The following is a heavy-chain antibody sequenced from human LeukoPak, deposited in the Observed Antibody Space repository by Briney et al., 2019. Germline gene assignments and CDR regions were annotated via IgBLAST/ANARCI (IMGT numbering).Heavy chain of an antibody. CDR1: GFSFSSYS. CDR3: ARAGSGRAPFGY. D-gene: IGHD2-15*01. V-gene: IGHV3-21*01. CDR2: ISSSSSYI. Sequence: GGSLRLSCAASGFSFSSYSMNWVRLAPGKGLEWVSSISSSSSYIYYADLVQGRFTISRDNAKNSLYLQMNSLRAEDTAVYYCARAGSGRAPFGYWGQGTLVTVSS. J-gene: IGHJ4*02.